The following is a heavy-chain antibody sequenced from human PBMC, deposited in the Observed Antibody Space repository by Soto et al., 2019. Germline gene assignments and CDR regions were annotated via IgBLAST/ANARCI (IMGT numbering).Heavy chain of an antibody. V-gene: IGHV1-69*01. CDR2: IIPVFETR. CDR1: GGSFRNYV. CDR3: AGTYDTSGDYPYYFEY. J-gene: IGHJ4*02. Sequence: QVQLVQSGAEVKKPGSSVKVSCRASGGSFRNYVMSWVRQAPGQGLEWMGGIIPVFETRTYAQKFQGRVTITADDSTSTVSMEMSNLRSEDTAVYYCAGTYDTSGDYPYYFEYWGQGTLVTVSS. D-gene: IGHD3-22*01.